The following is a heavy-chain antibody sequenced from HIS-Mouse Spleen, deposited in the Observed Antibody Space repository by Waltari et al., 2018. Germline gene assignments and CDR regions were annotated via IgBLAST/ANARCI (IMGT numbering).Heavy chain of an antibody. CDR3: ARVVSVWGSYRPNDAYDI. J-gene: IGHJ3*02. CDR1: GYTFTSYG. CDR2: IRAYKGKT. Sequence: QVQLVQSGAEVKKPGASVKVSCKASGYTFTSYGISWVRQAPGQGLKWMGWIRAYKGKTNYHRKCQGRVPMTTDTSPGTAYMGMRGLRSADTAVYYCARVVSVWGSYRPNDAYDIWGQGTMVTVSS. V-gene: IGHV1-18*01. D-gene: IGHD3-16*02.